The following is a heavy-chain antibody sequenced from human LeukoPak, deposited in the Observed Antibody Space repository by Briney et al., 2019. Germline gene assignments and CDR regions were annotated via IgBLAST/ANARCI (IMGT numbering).Heavy chain of an antibody. CDR2: IYYRGST. CDR3: ARADYDTSAYYYTFDY. CDR1: GGSINGYY. D-gene: IGHD3-22*01. Sequence: SETLSLTCTVSGGSINGYYWSWIRQPPEKGLEWIGYIYYRGSTNYNPSLKSRVTMSVDTSRNQFSLKLTSMTAADTAVYYCARADYDTSAYYYTFDYWGQGTLVTVSS. J-gene: IGHJ4*02. V-gene: IGHV4-59*01.